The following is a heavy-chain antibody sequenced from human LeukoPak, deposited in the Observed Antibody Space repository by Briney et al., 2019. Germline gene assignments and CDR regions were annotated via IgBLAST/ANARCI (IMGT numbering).Heavy chain of an antibody. J-gene: IGHJ4*02. D-gene: IGHD5-24*01. CDR1: GFTFSSYD. CDR2: IRYDGSNE. CDR3: ARSRYNLDY. Sequence: GGSLRLSCAASGFTFSSYDMHWVRQAPGKGPEWVAIIRYDGSNENYVDSVKGRFTISRDNSKKTLYLQMNSLRAEDTAVYYCARSRYNLDYWGQGTLVTVPS. V-gene: IGHV3-33*01.